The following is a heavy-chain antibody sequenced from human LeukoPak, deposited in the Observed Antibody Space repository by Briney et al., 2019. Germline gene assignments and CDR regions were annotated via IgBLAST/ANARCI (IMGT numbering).Heavy chain of an antibody. D-gene: IGHD3-22*01. J-gene: IGHJ4*02. CDR3: AKLRDFYDSTGYLRFPY. V-gene: IGHV3-23*01. CDR1: GFTFRGYA. CDR2: ISGSAGST. Sequence: PGGSLRLSCAASGFTFRGYAMGWVRQAPGKGLDWVSAISGSAGSTYYADSVKGRFTISRDNSKNSLYLQMDSLRAEDTAVYYCAKLRDFYDSTGYLRFPYWGQGTLVTVSS.